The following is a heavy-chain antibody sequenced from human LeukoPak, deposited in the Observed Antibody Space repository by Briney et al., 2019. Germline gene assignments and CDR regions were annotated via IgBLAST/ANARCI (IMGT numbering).Heavy chain of an antibody. CDR1: GGSISSYY. CDR2: IYYSGST. Sequence: SETLSLTCTVSGGSISSYYWGWIRQPPGKGLEWIGYIYYSGSTNYNPSLKSRVTISVDTSKNQFSLKLSSVTAADTAVYYCARDDYYEGGFDYWGQGTLVTVSS. J-gene: IGHJ4*02. V-gene: IGHV4-59*01. D-gene: IGHD3-22*01. CDR3: ARDDYYEGGFDY.